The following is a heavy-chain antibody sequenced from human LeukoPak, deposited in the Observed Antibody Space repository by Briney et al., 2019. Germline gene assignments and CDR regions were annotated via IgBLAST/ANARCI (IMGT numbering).Heavy chain of an antibody. D-gene: IGHD4-17*01. V-gene: IGHV3-9*01. CDR3: AKDSQHDHGVDDAFDI. J-gene: IGHJ3*02. CDR2: ISRNSGSI. Sequence: GGSLRLSCAASGFTFDDYAMHWVRQAPGKGLEWVSGISRNSGSIGYADSVKGRFTISRDNAKNSLYLQMNSLRAEDTALYYCAKDSQHDHGVDDAFDIWGQGTMVTVSS. CDR1: GFTFDDYA.